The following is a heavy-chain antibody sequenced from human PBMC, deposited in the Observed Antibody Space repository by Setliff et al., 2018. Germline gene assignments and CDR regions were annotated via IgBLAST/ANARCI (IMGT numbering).Heavy chain of an antibody. Sequence: ASVKVSCKASGYIFTGYYMHWVRQAPGQGLEWMGRINPNSGGTNYAQKFQGRVTMTRYTSVSTAYMELSRLRSDDTAVYYCVRAGSTAISNGLDYWGQGTPVTVSS. J-gene: IGHJ4*02. CDR1: GYIFTGYY. CDR2: INPNSGGT. V-gene: IGHV1-2*06. D-gene: IGHD2-21*02. CDR3: VRAGSTAISNGLDY.